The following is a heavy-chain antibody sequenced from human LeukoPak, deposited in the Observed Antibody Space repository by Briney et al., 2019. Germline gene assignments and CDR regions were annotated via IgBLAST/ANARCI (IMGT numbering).Heavy chain of an antibody. V-gene: IGHV1-8*03. CDR3: ARGRQQWRVRGSWFDP. CDR2: RNPNSGNT. CDR1: GYTFTSYD. Sequence: ASVTLSCKASGYTFTSYDIYWVRHATRQGLGWMGWRNPNSGNTGYAQKFQGRLTITINTSISTAYMELSSLRSEDTAVYYCARGRQQWRVRGSWFDPWGQGTLVTVSS. J-gene: IGHJ5*02. D-gene: IGHD6-19*01.